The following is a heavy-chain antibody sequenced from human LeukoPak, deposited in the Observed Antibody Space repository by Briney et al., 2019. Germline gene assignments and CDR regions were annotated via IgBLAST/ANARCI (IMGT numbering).Heavy chain of an antibody. CDR1: GFTFSTYG. J-gene: IGHJ4*02. CDR3: APHRDGSYPFDY. Sequence: GGSLRLSCVASGFTFSTYGMHWVRQAPGKGLEWISYISSSSSTIYYADSVKGRFTISRDNAKNSLYLQMNSLRDEDTAVYSCAPHRDGSYPFDYWGQGTLVTVSS. D-gene: IGHD1-26*01. V-gene: IGHV3-48*02. CDR2: ISSSSSTI.